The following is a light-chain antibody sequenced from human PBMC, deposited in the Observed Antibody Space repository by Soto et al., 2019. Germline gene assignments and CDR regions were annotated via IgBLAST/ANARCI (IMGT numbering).Light chain of an antibody. CDR3: QQYGSSLIT. CDR2: GES. V-gene: IGKV3-20*01. J-gene: IGKJ5*01. Sequence: DIVLTGFPGALSLFARETGRVSGGVSQSVSNNYLAWYQQKPGQDPRLVIFGESNRATGIPDRFSGSGSGTDFTLTIRSLETEDFAVYDCQQYGSSLITFGQGTKVEIK. CDR1: QSVSNNY.